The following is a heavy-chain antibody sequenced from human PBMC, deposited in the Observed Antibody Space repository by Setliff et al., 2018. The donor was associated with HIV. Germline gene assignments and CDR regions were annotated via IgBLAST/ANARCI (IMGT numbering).Heavy chain of an antibody. J-gene: IGHJ4*02. V-gene: IGHV4-4*08. CDR1: GGSISGHY. D-gene: IGHD3-22*01. Sequence: PSETLSLTCTVSGGSISGHYWSWIRQPPGRGLEWIGYIYSSGSTNFNPPLKGRVTISVDTSKNQFSLKLSSVTAADTAVYYCARATGDSGYPRFFHYWGQGTLVTVSS. CDR3: ARATGDSGYPRFFHY. CDR2: IYSSGST.